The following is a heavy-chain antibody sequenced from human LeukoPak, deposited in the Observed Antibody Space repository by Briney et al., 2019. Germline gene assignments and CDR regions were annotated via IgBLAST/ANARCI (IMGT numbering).Heavy chain of an antibody. CDR3: ASHIVVVPAAHVHAFDI. J-gene: IGHJ3*02. CDR2: ISAYNGNT. V-gene: IGHV1-18*01. Sequence: ASVKVSCKASGYTFTSYGISWVRQAPGQGLEWMGWISAYNGNTNYAQKLQGRVTMTTDTSTSTAYMELRSLRSDDTAVYYCASHIVVVPAAHVHAFDIWGQGTMVTVSS. CDR1: GYTFTSYG. D-gene: IGHD2-2*01.